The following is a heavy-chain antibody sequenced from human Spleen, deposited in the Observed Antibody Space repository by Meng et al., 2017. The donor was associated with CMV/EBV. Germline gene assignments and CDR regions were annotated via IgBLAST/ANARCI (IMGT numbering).Heavy chain of an antibody. CDR3: ARGRNYLDY. CDR2: ISYDGSNK. J-gene: IGHJ4*02. V-gene: IGHV3-30-3*01. Sequence: GESLKISCAASGFTFRTYAMHWVRQAPGKGLEWVAVISYDGSNKYYADSVKGRFTISRDNSKNTLYLQMNSLRAEDTAVYYCARGRNYLDYWGQGTLVTVSS. CDR1: GFTFRTYA.